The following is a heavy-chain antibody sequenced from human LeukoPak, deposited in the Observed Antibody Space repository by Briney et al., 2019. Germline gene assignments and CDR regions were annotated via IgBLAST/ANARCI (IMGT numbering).Heavy chain of an antibody. CDR1: GFTFGDYA. CDR3: TRTPYTSFVGDYYYYMDV. V-gene: IGHV3-49*04. CDR2: IRSKVYGGTT. D-gene: IGHD2-2*01. Sequence: GGSLRLSCIGSGFTFGDYAMSWVRQAPGKGLEWVGFIRSKVYGGTTQYAASVKGRFTISRDDSKSIAYLQMNSLKTDDTAVYYCTRTPYTSFVGDYYYYMDVRGKGTTVTVSS. J-gene: IGHJ6*03.